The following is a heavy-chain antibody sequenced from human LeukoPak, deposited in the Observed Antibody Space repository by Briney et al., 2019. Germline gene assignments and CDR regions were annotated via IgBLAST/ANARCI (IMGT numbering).Heavy chain of an antibody. CDR2: IGGSGSTI. Sequence: GGSLRLSCAASGFTFSDYYMTWIRQAPGKGLEWVSYIGGSGSTIYYADSVKGRFTISRDNAKNSLYLQMNSLRAEDTALYYCARVRGSSSWFIDYWGQGTLVTVSS. CDR1: GFTFSDYY. CDR3: ARVRGSSSWFIDY. D-gene: IGHD6-13*01. V-gene: IGHV3-11*01. J-gene: IGHJ4*02.